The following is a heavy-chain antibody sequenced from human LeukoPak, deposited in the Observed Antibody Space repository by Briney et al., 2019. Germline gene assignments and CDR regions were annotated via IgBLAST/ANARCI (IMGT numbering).Heavy chain of an antibody. CDR2: IYYSGST. V-gene: IGHV4-59*08. D-gene: IGHD1-26*01. CDR3: ARTYSGSYGYYYYGMDV. CDR1: GGSISSYY. J-gene: IGHJ6*02. Sequence: SETLSLTCTVSGGSISSYYWSWIRQPPGKGLEWIGYIYYSGSTNYNPSLKSRVTISVDTSKNQFSLKLSSVTAADTAVYYCARTYSGSYGYYYYGMDVWGQGTTVTVSS.